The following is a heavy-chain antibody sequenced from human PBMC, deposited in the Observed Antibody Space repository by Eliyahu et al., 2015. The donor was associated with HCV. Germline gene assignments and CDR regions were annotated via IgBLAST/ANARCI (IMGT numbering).Heavy chain of an antibody. CDR1: GFTFSSYP. Sequence: EVQLLESGGGLVQPGGSLRLSCAASGFTFSSYPMSWVRQAPGKGLEWVSGITGTGGSTYYADSVKGRFTISRDNSKNTLYLRMNSLRAEDTAVYYCAKDRSSSHFWGQGTLVTVSS. J-gene: IGHJ4*02. CDR3: AKDRSSSHF. V-gene: IGHV3-23*01. D-gene: IGHD6-6*01. CDR2: ITGTGGST.